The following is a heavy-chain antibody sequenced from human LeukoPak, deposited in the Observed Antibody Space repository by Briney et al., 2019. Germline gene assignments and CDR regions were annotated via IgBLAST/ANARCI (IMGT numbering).Heavy chain of an antibody. CDR3: AKDLHYYDSSGYYYEGY. J-gene: IGHJ4*02. CDR2: ISGSGGST. D-gene: IGHD3-22*01. Sequence: GGSLRLSCAASGFTFSSYAMSWVRQASGKGLEWVSGISGSGGSTYYADSVKGRFTISRDSSKNTLYLQMNSLRAEDTAVYYCAKDLHYYDSSGYYYEGYWGQGTLVSVSS. CDR1: GFTFSSYA. V-gene: IGHV3-23*01.